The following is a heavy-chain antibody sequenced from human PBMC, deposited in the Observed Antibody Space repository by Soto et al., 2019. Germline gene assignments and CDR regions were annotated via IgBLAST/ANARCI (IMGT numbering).Heavy chain of an antibody. D-gene: IGHD4-17*01. CDR1: GYTVTSYG. CDR2: ISAYNGNT. V-gene: IGHV1-18*01. Sequence: XSVKVSCKASGYTVTSYGISWVRQSPGQGLEWMGWISAYNGNTNYAQKLQGRVTMTTDTSTSTAYMELRSLRSDDTAVYYCARDLGDDYGDYVVHWFDPWGQGTLVTVSS. CDR3: ARDLGDDYGDYVVHWFDP. J-gene: IGHJ5*02.